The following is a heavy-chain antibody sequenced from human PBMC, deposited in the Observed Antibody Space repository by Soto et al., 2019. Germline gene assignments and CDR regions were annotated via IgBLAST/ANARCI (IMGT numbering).Heavy chain of an antibody. V-gene: IGHV3-23*01. J-gene: IGHJ5*02. CDR2: ISGSGGST. CDR3: AKMVYYDILTGSNWFDP. Sequence: GGSLRLSCAASGFTFSSYAMSWVRQAPGKGLEWVSAISGSGGSTYYADSVKGRFTISRDNSKNTLYLQMNSLRAEDTAVYYCAKMVYYDILTGSNWFDPWGQGTLVTAPQ. CDR1: GFTFSSYA. D-gene: IGHD3-9*01.